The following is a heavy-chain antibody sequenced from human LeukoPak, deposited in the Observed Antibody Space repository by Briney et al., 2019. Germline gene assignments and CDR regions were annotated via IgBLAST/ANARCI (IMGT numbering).Heavy chain of an antibody. Sequence: GGSLRLSCAASGFTSSSYSMNWVRQAPGKGLEWVSSISSSSSYIYYADSVKGRFTISRDNAKNSLYLQMNSLRAEDTAVYYCARAAVRTNAFDIWGQGTMVTVSS. V-gene: IGHV3-21*01. J-gene: IGHJ3*02. CDR3: ARAAVRTNAFDI. CDR1: GFTSSSYS. D-gene: IGHD4/OR15-4a*01. CDR2: ISSSSSYI.